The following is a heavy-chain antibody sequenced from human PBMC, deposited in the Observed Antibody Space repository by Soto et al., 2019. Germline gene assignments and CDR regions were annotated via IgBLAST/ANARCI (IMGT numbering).Heavy chain of an antibody. Sequence: ASVKVSCKASGYTFTSYGISWVRQAPGQGLEWMGWISAYNGSTNYAQKLQGRVTMTTDTSTSTAYMELRSLRSDDTAVYYCARIRDPYYDFWSGYALDYWGQGTLVTVSS. CDR1: GYTFTSYG. V-gene: IGHV1-18*01. J-gene: IGHJ4*02. CDR2: ISAYNGST. CDR3: ARIRDPYYDFWSGYALDY. D-gene: IGHD3-3*01.